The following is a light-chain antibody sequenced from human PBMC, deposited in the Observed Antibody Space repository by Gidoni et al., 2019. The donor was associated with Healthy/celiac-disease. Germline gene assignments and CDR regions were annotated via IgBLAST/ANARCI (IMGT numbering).Light chain of an antibody. V-gene: IGLV2-14*03. CDR1: SNDVGGYNY. CDR2: DVS. J-gene: IGLJ3*02. Sequence: QSALTQPASVSGSPGPSITISCTGTSNDVGGYNYVAWYQQHPGKAPKLMIYDVSNRPSGVSNRFSGSKSGNTASLTISGLQAEDEADYYCSSYTSSSTEVFGGGTKLTGL. CDR3: SSYTSSSTEV.